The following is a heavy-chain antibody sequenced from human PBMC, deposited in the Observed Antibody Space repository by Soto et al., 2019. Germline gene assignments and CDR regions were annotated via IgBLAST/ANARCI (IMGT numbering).Heavy chain of an antibody. J-gene: IGHJ3*02. CDR1: GFTFSSYS. CDR3: ARDFREVAFDI. CDR2: ISSSSSYI. Sequence: PGGSLRLSCAASGFTFSSYSMNWVRQAPGKGLEWVSSISSSSSYIYYADSVKGRFTISGDNAKNSLYLQMNSLRAEDTAVYYCARDFREVAFDIWGQGTMVTVSS. V-gene: IGHV3-21*01.